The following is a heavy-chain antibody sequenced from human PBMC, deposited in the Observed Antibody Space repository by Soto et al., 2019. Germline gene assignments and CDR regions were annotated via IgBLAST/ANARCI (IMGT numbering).Heavy chain of an antibody. D-gene: IGHD6-6*01. CDR3: ARGRGSYSSSSKKSYYYYYMDV. CDR2: IYYSGST. Sequence: SETLSLTCTVSGGSIISYYWSWIRQPPWKGLEWIGYIYYSGSTNYNPSLKSRVTISVDTSKNQFSLKLSSVTAADTAVYYCARGRGSYSSSSKKSYYYYYMDVWGKGTTVTVSS. V-gene: IGHV4-59*01. CDR1: GGSIISYY. J-gene: IGHJ6*03.